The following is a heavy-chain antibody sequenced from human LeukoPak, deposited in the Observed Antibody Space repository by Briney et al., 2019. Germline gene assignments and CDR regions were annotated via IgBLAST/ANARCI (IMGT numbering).Heavy chain of an antibody. CDR3: AREIVVVPAAIWFDP. D-gene: IGHD2-2*01. Sequence: SQTLSLTCTVSGGSISSGSYYWSWIRQPAGKGLEWIGRIYTSGSTNYNLPLKSRVTISVDTSKNQFSLKLSSVTAADTAVYYCAREIVVVPAAIWFDPWGQGTLVTVSS. CDR2: IYTSGST. V-gene: IGHV4-61*02. CDR1: GGSISSGSYY. J-gene: IGHJ5*02.